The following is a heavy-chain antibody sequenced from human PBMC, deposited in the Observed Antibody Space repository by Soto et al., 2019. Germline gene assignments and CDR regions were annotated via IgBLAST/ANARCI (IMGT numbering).Heavy chain of an antibody. J-gene: IGHJ6*01. CDR1: GFTFSSYA. CDR3: ARDWIGIQLWSYYYYYYGMDV. Sequence: QVQLVESGGGVVQPGRSLRLSCAASGFTFSSYAMHWVRQAPGKGLEWVAVISYDGSNKYYADSVKGRFTISRDNSKNTLYLQMNSLRAEDTAVYYCARDWIGIQLWSYYYYYYGMDVW. D-gene: IGHD5-18*01. CDR2: ISYDGSNK. V-gene: IGHV3-30-3*01.